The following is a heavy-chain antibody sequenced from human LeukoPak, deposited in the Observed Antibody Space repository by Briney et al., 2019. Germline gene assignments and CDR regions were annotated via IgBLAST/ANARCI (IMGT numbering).Heavy chain of an antibody. Sequence: GGSLKLSCAASGFTFSGSAMHWVRQASGKGLEWVGRIRSKANSYATAYAASVKGRFTISRDDSKNTAYLQMNSLKTEDTAVYYCTRHGTYGDYDGWFDPWGQGTLVTASS. D-gene: IGHD4-17*01. CDR2: IRSKANSYAT. J-gene: IGHJ5*02. CDR3: TRHGTYGDYDGWFDP. CDR1: GFTFSGSA. V-gene: IGHV3-73*01.